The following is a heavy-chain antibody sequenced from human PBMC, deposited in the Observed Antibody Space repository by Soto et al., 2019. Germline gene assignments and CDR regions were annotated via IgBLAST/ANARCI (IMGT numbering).Heavy chain of an antibody. J-gene: IGHJ6*02. Sequence: ASVKVSCKASGYTFTSYGISWLLQAPGQGLEWMGWISAYNGNTNYAQKLQGRVTMTTDTSTSTAYMELRSLRSDDTAVYYCARDLREVAGYYYYYGMDVWGQGTTVTVSS. D-gene: IGHD6-19*01. CDR3: ARDLREVAGYYYYYGMDV. V-gene: IGHV1-18*01. CDR2: ISAYNGNT. CDR1: GYTFTSYG.